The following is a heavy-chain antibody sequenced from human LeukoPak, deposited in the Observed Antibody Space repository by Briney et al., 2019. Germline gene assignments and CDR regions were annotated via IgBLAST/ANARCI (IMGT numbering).Heavy chain of an antibody. CDR1: GGSISSYY. Sequence: PSETLSLTCTVSGGSISSYYWSWIRQPPGKGLEWIGYIYYSGSTNYNPSLKSRVTISVDTSKNQFSLKLSSVTAADTAVYYCARLGQDVVSIFEGYYYKDVWGKGTTVTVSS. CDR2: IYYSGST. CDR3: ARLGQDVVSIFEGYYYKDV. D-gene: IGHD3-3*01. V-gene: IGHV4-59*01. J-gene: IGHJ6*03.